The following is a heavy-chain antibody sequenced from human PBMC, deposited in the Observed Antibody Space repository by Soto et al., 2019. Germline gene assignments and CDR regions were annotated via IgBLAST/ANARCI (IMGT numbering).Heavy chain of an antibody. CDR3: AKSNWFDP. V-gene: IGHV3-74*01. CDR1: GFTFSSYW. Sequence: GGSLRLSCAASGFTFSSYWMHWVRQAPGKGLVWVSRIESDGSSPIYADSVKGRFTISRDNAKNTLYLQMNSLRAEDTAVYYSAKSNWFDPWGQGTLVTVSS. CDR2: IESDGSSP. J-gene: IGHJ5*02.